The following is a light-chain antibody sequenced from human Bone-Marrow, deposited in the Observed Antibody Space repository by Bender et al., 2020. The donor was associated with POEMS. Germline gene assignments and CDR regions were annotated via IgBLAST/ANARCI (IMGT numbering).Light chain of an antibody. CDR1: SSNIGAHAVNWYQHHL. Sequence: QSVLTQPPSASGTPGQRVTISCSGGSSNIGAHAVNWYQHHLVSWYQHHPGKAPKLMVYEVSKRPSGVPDRFSGSKSGNTASLTISGLQAEDEADYYCSSYRGSSTRVFGTGTRVIVV. CDR3: SSYRGSSTRV. J-gene: IGLJ1*01. V-gene: IGLV2-14*02. CDR2: EVS.